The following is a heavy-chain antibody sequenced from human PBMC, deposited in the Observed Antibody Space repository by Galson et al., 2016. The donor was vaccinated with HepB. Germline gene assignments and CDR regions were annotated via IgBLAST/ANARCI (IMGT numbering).Heavy chain of an antibody. CDR2: SSAYNGKT. CDR1: GYTLTNYG. V-gene: IGHV1-18*04. Sequence: SVKVSCKASGYTLTNYGISWVRQAPGQGLEWLGWSSAYNGKTQYQQKVQGRVTMTTDISTSTAYMELRSLTSDDTAVYYCAMTYTNFGPSDAFDVWGQGTMVSVS. CDR3: AMTYTNFGPSDAFDV. J-gene: IGHJ3*01. D-gene: IGHD3-3*01.